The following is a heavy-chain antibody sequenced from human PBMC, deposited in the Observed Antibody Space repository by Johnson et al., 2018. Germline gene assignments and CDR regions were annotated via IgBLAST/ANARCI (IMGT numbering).Heavy chain of an antibody. D-gene: IGHD6-19*01. CDR3: AGGGSGWGGGMDV. CDR2: ISYSGST. CDR1: DGFFSSSNVY. V-gene: IGHV4-39*07. Sequence: QVQLQESGPGLVKPSETLSLTCTVSDGFFSSSNVYWGWIRQPPGKGLEWIGTISYSGSTYYNPSLKSRVTLSIATSKNQFSLRLNSVTAADPAVFYCAGGGSGWGGGMDVWGQGTTVTVSS. J-gene: IGHJ6*02.